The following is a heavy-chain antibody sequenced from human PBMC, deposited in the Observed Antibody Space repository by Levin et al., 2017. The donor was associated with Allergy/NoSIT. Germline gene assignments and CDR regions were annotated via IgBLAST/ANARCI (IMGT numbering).Heavy chain of an antibody. Sequence: GGSLRLSCAGSGFTFSNYWMSWVRQAPGKGLEWVANIKQDASEKHYVDSVMGRFSISRDNAKNSVNLQMNSLRAEDTAVYYCARVFGAYEYADFWGQGTLVTVSS. V-gene: IGHV3-7*01. D-gene: IGHD5-12*01. CDR2: IKQDASEK. CDR3: ARVFGAYEYADF. J-gene: IGHJ4*02. CDR1: GFTFSNYW.